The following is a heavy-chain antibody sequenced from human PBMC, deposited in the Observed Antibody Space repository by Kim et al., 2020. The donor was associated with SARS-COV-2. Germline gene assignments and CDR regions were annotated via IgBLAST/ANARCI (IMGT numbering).Heavy chain of an antibody. CDR1: GFTFSDYA. D-gene: IGHD3-10*01. Sequence: KASGFTFSDYAMYWVRQAPGQRLEWMGWINAGSGNTRYSQKFQGRVTITWDTSASTAYMDLTSLRFEDTAVYYCARERFGGSFDYWGQGTLAT. J-gene: IGHJ4*02. CDR3: ARERFGGSFDY. V-gene: IGHV1-3*01. CDR2: INAGSGNT.